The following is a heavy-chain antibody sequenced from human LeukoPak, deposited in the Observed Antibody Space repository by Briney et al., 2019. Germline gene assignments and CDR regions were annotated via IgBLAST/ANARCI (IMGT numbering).Heavy chain of an antibody. CDR3: ARDAGSGYFDY. CDR1: GFTFGTYA. J-gene: IGHJ4*02. V-gene: IGHV3-48*01. Sequence: GGSLRLSCAASGFTFGTYAMNWVRQAPGKGLEWVSYISSSSSTIYFPDSVKGRFTISRDNAKNSLYLQMNGLRGEDTAVYYCARDAGSGYFDYWGQGTLVTVSS. CDR2: ISSSSSTI. D-gene: IGHD6-19*01.